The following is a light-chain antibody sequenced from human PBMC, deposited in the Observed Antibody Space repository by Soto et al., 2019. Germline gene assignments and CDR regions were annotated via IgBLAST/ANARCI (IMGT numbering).Light chain of an antibody. J-gene: IGKJ1*01. Sequence: ETVMTQSPATLSVSPGERATLSCRASQSVSDSLAWYQQRPGQAPRLLIYGASTRATGIPARFSGSGSGTEFTPTISSLQSEDFAIYYCQQYKNWPQTFGQGTKV. CDR2: GAS. CDR3: QQYKNWPQT. V-gene: IGKV3-15*01. CDR1: QSVSDS.